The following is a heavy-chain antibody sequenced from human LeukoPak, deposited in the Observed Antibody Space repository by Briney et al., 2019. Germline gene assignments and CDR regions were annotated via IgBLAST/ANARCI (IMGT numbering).Heavy chain of an antibody. J-gene: IGHJ4*02. CDR3: ARERALAVAGIGY. V-gene: IGHV1-2*02. D-gene: IGHD6-19*01. CDR1: GYTFTGYY. CDR2: INPNSGGT. Sequence: ASVKVSCKASGYTFTGYYMHWVRQAPGQGLEWMGWINPNSGGTNYAQKFQGRVTMTRDTSISTAYMELSRLRSDDTAVYYCARERALAVAGIGYWGQGTLVTVSS.